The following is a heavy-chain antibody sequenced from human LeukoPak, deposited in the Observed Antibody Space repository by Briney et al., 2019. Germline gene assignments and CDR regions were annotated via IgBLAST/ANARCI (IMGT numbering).Heavy chain of an antibody. Sequence: SETLSLTCAVYGGSFSGYYWSWIRQPPGKGLEWIGEINHSGSTNYNPSLKSRVTISVDTSKNQFSLKLSSVTAADTAVYYCACRIGYCSSTSCSWFDPWGQGTLVTVSS. J-gene: IGHJ5*02. CDR1: GGSFSGYY. D-gene: IGHD2-2*01. V-gene: IGHV4-34*01. CDR2: INHSGST. CDR3: ACRIGYCSSTSCSWFDP.